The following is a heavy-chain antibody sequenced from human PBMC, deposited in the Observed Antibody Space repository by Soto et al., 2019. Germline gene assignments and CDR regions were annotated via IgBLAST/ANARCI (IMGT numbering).Heavy chain of an antibody. Sequence: PGESLKISCKGSGYSFTSYWIGWVRQMPGKGLEWMGIIYPGDSDTRYSPSFQGQVTISADKSISTAYLQWSSLKASDTAMYYCAMNRYSSSGPSYDYYGMDVWGQGTTVTVSS. V-gene: IGHV5-51*01. CDR1: GYSFTSYW. CDR3: AMNRYSSSGPSYDYYGMDV. D-gene: IGHD6-13*01. J-gene: IGHJ6*02. CDR2: IYPGDSDT.